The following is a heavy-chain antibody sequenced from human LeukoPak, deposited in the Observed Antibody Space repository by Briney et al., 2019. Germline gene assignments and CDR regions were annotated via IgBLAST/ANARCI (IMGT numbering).Heavy chain of an antibody. CDR3: AKSSGSYWAHFDY. CDR2: ISGSGGST. D-gene: IGHD1-26*01. J-gene: IGHJ4*02. CDR1: GFAFSSYA. Sequence: GGSLRLSCAASGFAFSSYAMSWVRQAPGKGLEWVSAISGSGGSTYYADSVKGRFTISRDNSKNTLSLQMNSLRAEDTAVYYCAKSSGSYWAHFDYWGQGTLVTVSS. V-gene: IGHV3-23*01.